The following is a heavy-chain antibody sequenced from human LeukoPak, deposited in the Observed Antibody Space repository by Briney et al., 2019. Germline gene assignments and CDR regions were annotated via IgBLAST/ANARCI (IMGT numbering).Heavy chain of an antibody. D-gene: IGHD2-8*02. CDR3: ASPSGGWYGFEI. CDR1: GFTFSSYW. J-gene: IGHJ3*02. Sequence: GGSPRLSCAASGFTFSSYWMHWVRQAPGKGLVWVSRINSDGSSTTYADSVKGRYTISRDNAKKTLYLQMNNLRAEDTAVYYCASPSGGWYGFEIWGQGTMVTVSS. CDR2: INSDGSST. V-gene: IGHV3-74*01.